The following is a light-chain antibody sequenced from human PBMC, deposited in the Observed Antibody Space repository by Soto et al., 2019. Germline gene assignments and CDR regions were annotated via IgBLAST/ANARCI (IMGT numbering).Light chain of an antibody. CDR1: QSITGW. V-gene: IGKV1-5*03. Sequence: DIQMTQSPSTLSASVGDRVTITCRASQSITGWLAWFQQKPGKAPKLLISKSSRLESGVPSKFSGSGSGTEFTLSISGLQPDDYATYYCQQYNPYSPWTFGQGTKVVIK. CDR3: QQYNPYSPWT. CDR2: KSS. J-gene: IGKJ1*01.